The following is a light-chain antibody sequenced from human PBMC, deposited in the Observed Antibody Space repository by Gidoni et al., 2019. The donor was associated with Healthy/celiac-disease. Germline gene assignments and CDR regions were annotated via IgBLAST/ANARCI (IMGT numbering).Light chain of an antibody. J-gene: IGKJ2*01. CDR3: QQYGSSPPMYT. CDR1: QSVSSSY. V-gene: IGKV3-20*01. Sequence: EIVLTQSPGTLALSPGERATLSCRASQSVSSSYLAWYQQKPGQAPRLLSYGASSRATGLPDRFSGSGSVTDFPLTISRLEPEYFAVYYCQQYGSSPPMYTFGQGTQLEIK. CDR2: GAS.